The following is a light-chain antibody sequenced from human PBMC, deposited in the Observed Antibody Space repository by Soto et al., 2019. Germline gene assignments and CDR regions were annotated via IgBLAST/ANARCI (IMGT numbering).Light chain of an antibody. CDR3: ISYTSDHVRYV. V-gene: IGLV2-14*01. Sequence: QSVLTQPASVSGTPGQSITISCTGSNSDVGIYDFVSWYQHHPGRAPKLIVSEVSHRPSGVSNRFSGSKSGNTASLTISGLQSEDEADYYCISYTSDHVRYVFGTGTKVTVL. CDR1: NSDVGIYDF. J-gene: IGLJ1*01. CDR2: EVS.